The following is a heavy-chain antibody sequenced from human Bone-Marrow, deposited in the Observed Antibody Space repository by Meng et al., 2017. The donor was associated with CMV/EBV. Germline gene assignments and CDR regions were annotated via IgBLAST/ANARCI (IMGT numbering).Heavy chain of an antibody. D-gene: IGHD1-26*01. Sequence: GESLKISCAASGFTFSTYVMHWVRQAPGKGLECVAVISYDGSNKYYADSVKGRFTISRDNAKNSLYLQMNSPRAEDTAVYYCARDYSPGGELLPEYFQHWGQGTLVTVSS. V-gene: IGHV3-30-3*01. CDR3: ARDYSPGGELLPEYFQH. J-gene: IGHJ1*01. CDR1: GFTFSTYV. CDR2: ISYDGSNK.